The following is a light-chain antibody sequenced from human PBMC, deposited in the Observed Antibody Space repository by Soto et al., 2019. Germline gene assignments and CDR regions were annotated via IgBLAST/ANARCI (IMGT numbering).Light chain of an antibody. Sequence: DIRITESPCSLSVTKENGVTITFRASQSISSYLNWYQQKPGKAPKLLIYAASSLQSGVPSRFSGSGSGTDFTLTISSLQPEDFATYYCQQTYSTRRTLAHGTKVDNK. CDR3: QQTYSTRRT. CDR2: AAS. J-gene: IGKJ1*01. V-gene: IGKV1-39*01. CDR1: QSISSY.